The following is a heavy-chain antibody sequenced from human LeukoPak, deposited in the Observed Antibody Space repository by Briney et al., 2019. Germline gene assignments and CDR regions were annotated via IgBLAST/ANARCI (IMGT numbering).Heavy chain of an antibody. J-gene: IGHJ4*02. V-gene: IGHV1-2*02. D-gene: IGHD5-18*01. CDR2: INPNSGVT. Sequence: ASVKVSCKASRYTFTGYYMHWVRQAPGQGLEWMGWINPNSGVTDYAQNFQGRVTMTRDTSISTAYVELSRLRSDDTAVYYCARGTGEGYTYGRYYFDYWGQGTLITVSS. CDR1: RYTFTGYY. CDR3: ARGTGEGYTYGRYYFDY.